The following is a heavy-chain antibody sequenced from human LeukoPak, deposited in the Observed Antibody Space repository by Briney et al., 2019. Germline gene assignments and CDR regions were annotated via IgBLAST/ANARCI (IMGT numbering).Heavy chain of an antibody. V-gene: IGHV4-31*03. Sequence: SETLSLTCTVSGGSLRNAGSCWSWIRHFPGRGLEWIGYILYSGNTVYNPSLKRRVSMSVDTSKNQFSLNVSSLTAADTAMYYCARVEATGMVPDSWGQGAQVTVSS. CDR2: ILYSGNT. D-gene: IGHD5-18*01. CDR1: GGSLRNAGSC. J-gene: IGHJ5*01. CDR3: ARVEATGMVPDS.